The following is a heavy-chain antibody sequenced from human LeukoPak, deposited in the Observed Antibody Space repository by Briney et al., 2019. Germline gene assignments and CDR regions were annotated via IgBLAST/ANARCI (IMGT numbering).Heavy chain of an antibody. D-gene: IGHD1-14*01. J-gene: IGHJ6*02. CDR3: ARDEPGGGMDV. V-gene: IGHV4-59*01. CDR1: GGSISSYY. CDR2: IYYSGST. Sequence: SETLSLTCTVSGGSISSYYWSWIRQPPGKGLEWIGYIYYSGSTNYNPSLKSRVTISVDTSKNQSSLKLSSVTAADMAVYYCARDEPGGGMDVWGQGTTVTVSS.